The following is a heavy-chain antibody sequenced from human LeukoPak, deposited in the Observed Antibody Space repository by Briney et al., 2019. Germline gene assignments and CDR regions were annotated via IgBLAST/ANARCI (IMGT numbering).Heavy chain of an antibody. V-gene: IGHV4-34*01. CDR2: INHSGST. D-gene: IGHD1-26*01. Sequence: SETLSLTCAVYGGSFSGYYWSWIRQPPGKGLEWIGEINHSGSTNYNPSLTSRVTISVDTSKNQFSLKLSSVTAADTAVYYCATYSGSYSKKPRNWFDPWGQGTLVTVSS. J-gene: IGHJ5*02. CDR3: ATYSGSYSKKPRNWFDP. CDR1: GGSFSGYY.